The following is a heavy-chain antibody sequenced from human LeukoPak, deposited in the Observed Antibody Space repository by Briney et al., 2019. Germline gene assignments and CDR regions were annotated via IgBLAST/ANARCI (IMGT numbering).Heavy chain of an antibody. J-gene: IGHJ3*02. CDR1: GYTFTSCG. V-gene: IGHV1-69*05. D-gene: IGHD1-7*01. Sequence: SVKVSCKASGYTFTSCGISWVRQAPGQGLEWMGRIIPIFGTANYAQKFQGRVTITTDESTSTAYMELSSLRSEDTAVYYCARNKLPLGAFDIWGQGTMVTVSS. CDR3: ARNKLPLGAFDI. CDR2: IIPIFGTA.